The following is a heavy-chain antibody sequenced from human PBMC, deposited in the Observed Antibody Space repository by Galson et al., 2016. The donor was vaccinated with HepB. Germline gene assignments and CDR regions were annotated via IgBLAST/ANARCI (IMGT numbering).Heavy chain of an antibody. D-gene: IGHD3-22*01. V-gene: IGHV3-33*01. CDR3: ARDTTLSYYDSSGYYSPYYYNYDMDV. J-gene: IGHJ6*02. CDR2: IWFDGSNK. CDR1: DFTFSSYG. Sequence: SLRLSCAASDFTFSSYGMHWVRQAPGKGLEWVAFIWFDGSNKYYADSVKGRFTISRDNSKNTLYLQMNSLRAEDTAVYYCARDTTLSYYDSSGYYSPYYYNYDMDVWGQGTTVTVSS.